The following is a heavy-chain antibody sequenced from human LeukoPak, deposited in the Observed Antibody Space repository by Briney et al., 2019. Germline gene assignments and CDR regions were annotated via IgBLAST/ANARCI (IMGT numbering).Heavy chain of an antibody. D-gene: IGHD3-16*02. V-gene: IGHV5-51*01. Sequence: GASLKISCKGSGYSFTSYWIGWVRQLPGKGLEWMGIIYPGDSDTRYSPSFQGQVTISADKSISTAYLQWSSLKASDTAMYYCARHYLPEGFDPWGQGTLVTVSS. CDR3: ARHYLPEGFDP. CDR2: IYPGDSDT. J-gene: IGHJ5*02. CDR1: GYSFTSYW.